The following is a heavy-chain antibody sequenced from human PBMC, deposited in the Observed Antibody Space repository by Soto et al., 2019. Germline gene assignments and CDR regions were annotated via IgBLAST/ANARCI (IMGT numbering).Heavy chain of an antibody. CDR1: GGTFSRYA. CDR2: IIPMFGTA. Sequence: SVKVSCKASGGTFSRYAISWVRQAPGQGLEWMGGIIPMFGTANYAQKFQGRVTITAVESTSTAYMELSSLRSENTAVYYCARQFDYESSGYYYPYWGQGTPVTVSS. V-gene: IGHV1-69*13. CDR3: ARQFDYESSGYYYPY. D-gene: IGHD3-22*01. J-gene: IGHJ4*02.